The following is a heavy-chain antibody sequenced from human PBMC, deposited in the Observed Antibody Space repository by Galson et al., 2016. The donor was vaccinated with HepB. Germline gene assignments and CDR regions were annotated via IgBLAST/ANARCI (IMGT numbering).Heavy chain of an antibody. CDR1: GFSFGNSW. D-gene: IGHD2-8*01. Sequence: SLRLSCAASGFSFGNSWMTWVRQAPEKGLEWVANIKPDGTTKYYVGSVRGRFTIARDNAKNSLYLQMNSLRPEGTATYYCARPVSADEGLGNWGQGTLVTVSS. CDR3: ARPVSADEGLGN. V-gene: IGHV3-7*01. CDR2: IKPDGTTK. J-gene: IGHJ4*02.